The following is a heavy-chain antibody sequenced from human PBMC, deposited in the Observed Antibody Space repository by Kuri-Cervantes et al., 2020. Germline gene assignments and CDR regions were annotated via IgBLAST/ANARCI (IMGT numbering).Heavy chain of an antibody. CDR1: GFTFDDYA. D-gene: IGHD3-10*01. CDR3: AKDREGITMVRGIIISRYDYYYMDV. CDR2: ISWDGGST. J-gene: IGHJ6*03. V-gene: IGHV3-43D*04. Sequence: GGSLRLSCAASGFTFDDYAMHWVRQAPGKGLEWVSLISWDGGSTYYADSVKGRFTISRDNSKNTLYLQMNSLRAEDTAVYYCAKDREGITMVRGIIISRYDYYYMDVWGKGTTVTVSS.